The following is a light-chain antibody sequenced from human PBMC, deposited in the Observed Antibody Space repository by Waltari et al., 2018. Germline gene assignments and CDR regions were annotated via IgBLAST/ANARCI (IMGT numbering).Light chain of an antibody. CDR2: EVT. CDR1: SSDVGPYNL. V-gene: IGLV2-23*02. Sequence: QSALTQPASVSGSPGQSITISCSGSSSDVGPYNLVSWYQQHPGKVPKLMIYEVTERPSGVSNRFSASKSGNTASLTISGLRAEDEADYYCCSYAGSNTYVFGTGTKVIVL. CDR3: CSYAGSNTYV. J-gene: IGLJ1*01.